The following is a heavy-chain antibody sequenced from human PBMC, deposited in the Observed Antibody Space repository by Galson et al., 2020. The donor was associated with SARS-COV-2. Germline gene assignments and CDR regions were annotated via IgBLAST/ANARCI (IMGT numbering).Heavy chain of an antibody. V-gene: IGHV3-7*01. Sequence: GGSLRLSCTASGFTFRNYWMSWVRQAPGKGLEWVANIKYDGREEYYVASVEGRFTISRDNAKNSVYLQVNGLRDEDTAVYYCARDGYQYTMDVWGQGTTVTVSS. D-gene: IGHD2-2*03. CDR3: ARDGYQYTMDV. CDR1: GFTFRNYW. CDR2: IKYDGREE. J-gene: IGHJ6*02.